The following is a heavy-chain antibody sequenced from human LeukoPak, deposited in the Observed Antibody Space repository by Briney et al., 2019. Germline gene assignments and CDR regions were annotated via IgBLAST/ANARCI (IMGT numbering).Heavy chain of an antibody. J-gene: IGHJ4*02. Sequence: SETLSLTCTVSGGSISSYYWNWIRQPPGRGLEYIGHVYYSGNTDYNPSLKSRVTMSVDTSKNQFSLRLNSVTAADTAVYYCARWYCSTTTCYYLDHWGQGTLVTVSS. CDR2: VYYSGNT. CDR3: ARWYCSTTTCYYLDH. V-gene: IGHV4-59*01. CDR1: GGSISSYY. D-gene: IGHD2-2*01.